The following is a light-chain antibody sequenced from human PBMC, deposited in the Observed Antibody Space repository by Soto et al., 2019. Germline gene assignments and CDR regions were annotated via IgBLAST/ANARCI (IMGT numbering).Light chain of an antibody. V-gene: IGKV3-15*01. CDR1: QSVGSN. Sequence: EILMTQSPATLSVSPGERATLSCRASQSVGSNLAWYQQKPGQAPRLLVYGASTRATGIQARFSGSGSGTEFTLTISSLQSEDFALYYCQQHNKWPPVFGQGTKVEIK. CDR2: GAS. CDR3: QQHNKWPPV. J-gene: IGKJ1*01.